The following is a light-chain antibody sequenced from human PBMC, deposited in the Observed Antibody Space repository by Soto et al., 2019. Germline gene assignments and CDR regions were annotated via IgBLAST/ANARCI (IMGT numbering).Light chain of an antibody. CDR3: SSYRSGTVV. CDR1: STDIGAFNY. Sequence: ALTQPASVSGSPGQSITISCTGTSTDIGAFNYVSWYQQHPGKAPKLMIYDVTNRPSGVSNRFSGSKSGNTASLTISGIQAEDEADYYCSSYRSGTVVFGGGTKLTVL. V-gene: IGLV2-14*03. J-gene: IGLJ2*01. CDR2: DVT.